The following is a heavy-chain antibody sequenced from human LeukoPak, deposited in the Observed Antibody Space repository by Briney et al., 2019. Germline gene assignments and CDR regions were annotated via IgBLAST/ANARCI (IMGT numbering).Heavy chain of an antibody. V-gene: IGHV4-4*07. CDR2: IFTSGST. CDR1: GGSISSYY. J-gene: IGHJ6*02. CDR3: AGGGGYGDYLPGYYYYFMDV. D-gene: IGHD4-17*01. Sequence: SETLSVTCNVSGGSISSYYWSWIRPPAGKGLEWIGRIFTSGSTNYNPSLKSRLTMAVDTSKHQFSLKLSSVTAADTAVYYCAGGGGYGDYLPGYYYYFMDVWGQGTTVTVSS.